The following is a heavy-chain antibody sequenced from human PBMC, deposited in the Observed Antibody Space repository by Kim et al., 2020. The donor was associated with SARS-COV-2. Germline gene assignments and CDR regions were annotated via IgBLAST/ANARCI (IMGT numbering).Heavy chain of an antibody. CDR3: ARTLRFLDMYV. V-gene: IGHV3-72*01. D-gene: IGHD3-3*01. J-gene: IGHJ6*02. CDR1: GFVFSDYN. Sequence: GGSLRLSCTASGFVFSDYNMDWVRQAPGKGPEWVGRIRNRANRYSTAFAASVQGRFSISRADSKSTLYIEMNNLRAEDTAIYYGARTLRFLDMYVWGQGTTVPVSS. CDR2: IRNRANRYST.